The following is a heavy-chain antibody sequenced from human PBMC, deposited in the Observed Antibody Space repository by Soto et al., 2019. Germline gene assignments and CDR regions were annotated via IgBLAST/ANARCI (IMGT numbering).Heavy chain of an antibody. J-gene: IGHJ4*02. Sequence: SVKVSCKASGGTFSSYAISWVRQAPGQGLEWMGGIIPIFGTANYAQKFQGRVTITADKSTSTAYMELSSLRSEDTAVYYCARDKECSSTSCSTNYFDYWGQGTLVTVSS. V-gene: IGHV1-69*06. CDR2: IIPIFGTA. D-gene: IGHD2-2*02. CDR1: GGTFSSYA. CDR3: ARDKECSSTSCSTNYFDY.